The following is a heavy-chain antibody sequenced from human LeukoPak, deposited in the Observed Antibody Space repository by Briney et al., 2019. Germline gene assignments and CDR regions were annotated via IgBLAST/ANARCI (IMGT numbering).Heavy chain of an antibody. CDR2: INSDGSST. CDR3: ARVPLGFGEIKFDY. Sequence: GGSLRLSCAASGFTFSSYWMHWVRQAPGKGLVWVSRINSDGSSTSYADSVKGRFTISRDNAKNTLYLQMNSLRAEDTAVYYCARVPLGFGEIKFDYWGQGTLVTVSS. CDR1: GFTFSSYW. D-gene: IGHD3-10*01. V-gene: IGHV3-74*01. J-gene: IGHJ4*02.